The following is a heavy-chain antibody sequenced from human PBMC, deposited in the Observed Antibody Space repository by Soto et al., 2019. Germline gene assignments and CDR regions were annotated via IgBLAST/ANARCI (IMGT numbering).Heavy chain of an antibody. Sequence: SETLSLTCTVSGGSISSGDYYWSWIRQPPGKGLEWIGYIYYSGSTYYNPSLKSGVTISVDTSKNQFSLKLSSVTAADTAVYYCARTTVTTSGGYWYYYYYRMDVWGQGTTVTVSS. V-gene: IGHV4-30-4*01. CDR1: GGSISSGDYY. J-gene: IGHJ6*02. D-gene: IGHD4-4*01. CDR2: IYYSGST. CDR3: ARTTVTTSGGYWYYYYYRMDV.